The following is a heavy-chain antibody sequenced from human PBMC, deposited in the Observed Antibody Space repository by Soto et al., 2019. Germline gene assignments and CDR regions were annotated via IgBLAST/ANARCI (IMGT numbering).Heavy chain of an antibody. D-gene: IGHD2-15*01. Sequence: SETLSLTCTVSGGSISSYYWSWIRQPPGKGLEWIGYIYYSGSTNYNPSLKSRVTISVDTSKNQFSLKLSSVTAADTAVYYCARDSTPHDAFDIWGQGTMVTVSS. CDR1: GGSISSYY. CDR2: IYYSGST. J-gene: IGHJ3*02. V-gene: IGHV4-59*01. CDR3: ARDSTPHDAFDI.